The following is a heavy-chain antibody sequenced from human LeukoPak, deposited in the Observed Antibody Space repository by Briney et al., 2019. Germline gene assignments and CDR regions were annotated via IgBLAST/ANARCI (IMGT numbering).Heavy chain of an antibody. J-gene: IGHJ5*02. CDR1: GGTFSSYA. D-gene: IGHD3-3*01. CDR2: IIPIFGTA. Sequence: SSVKVSCKASGGTFSSYAISWVRQAPGQGLEWMGGIIPIFGTANYAQKFQGRVTITRNTSISTAYMELSSLRSEDTAVYYCARADYDFWSGYYYNWFDPWGQGTLVTVSS. V-gene: IGHV1-69*05. CDR3: ARADYDFWSGYYYNWFDP.